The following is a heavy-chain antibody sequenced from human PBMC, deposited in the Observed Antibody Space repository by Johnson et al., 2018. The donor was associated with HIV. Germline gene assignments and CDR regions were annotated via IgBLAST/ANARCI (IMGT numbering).Heavy chain of an antibody. V-gene: IGHV3-23*04. Sequence: VQLVESGGGLVQPGGSLRLSCVVSGVTFANYAVSWVRQAPGRGLEWVSVISGSGGSAYQADSVEGRFTISRDNSKNTLYLQMNSLRAEDTAMYYCAKRVGATGGAFDIWGQGTMVTVSS. J-gene: IGHJ3*02. D-gene: IGHD1-26*01. CDR2: ISGSGGSA. CDR3: AKRVGATGGAFDI. CDR1: GVTFANYA.